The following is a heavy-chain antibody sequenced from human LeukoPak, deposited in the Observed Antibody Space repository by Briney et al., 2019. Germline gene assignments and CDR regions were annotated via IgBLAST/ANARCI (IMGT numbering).Heavy chain of an antibody. D-gene: IGHD3-16*01. V-gene: IGHV4-59*01. CDR2: IYYSGST. CDR1: GGSISSYY. J-gene: IGHJ4*02. Sequence: SETLSLTCTVSGGSISSYYWSWIRQPPGKGLEWIGYIYYSGSTNYNPSLKSRVTISVDTSKNQFSLKLSSVTAADTAVYYCASYSLGGFDYWGQGTLVTVSS. CDR3: ASYSLGGFDY.